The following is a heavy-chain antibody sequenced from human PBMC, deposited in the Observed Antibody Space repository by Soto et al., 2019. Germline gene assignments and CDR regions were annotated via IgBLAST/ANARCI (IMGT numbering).Heavy chain of an antibody. V-gene: IGHV3-74*01. J-gene: IGHJ4*02. CDR2: INSDGSST. D-gene: IGHD4-17*01. Sequence: EVQLVESGGGLVQPGGSLRLSCAAAGFTFSSYWMHSVRQAPGQGLVWVSRINSDGSSTSYADSVKGRFTIFRDNAKYTLYLKMNRMSAEDTAVYYCTRVRRRRYYFDYWGKGTLVTVSS. CDR3: TRVRRRRYYFDY. CDR1: GFTFSSYW.